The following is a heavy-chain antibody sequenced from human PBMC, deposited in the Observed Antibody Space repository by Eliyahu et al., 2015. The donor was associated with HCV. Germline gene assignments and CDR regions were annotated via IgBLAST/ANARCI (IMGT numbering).Heavy chain of an antibody. Sequence: EVQLVESGGGLVQPGRSLRLSCAASGFXFDDYGMHWVRQVPGKVLVWVSGISWNAGRIVYADSVKGRFTTSRDNAKKSLYLQMNSLRAEDTAFYYCVKARDSTGYSGFDYWGQGTLLTVSS. CDR3: VKARDSTGYSGFDY. J-gene: IGHJ4*02. CDR2: ISWNAGRI. CDR1: GFXFDDYG. V-gene: IGHV3-9*01. D-gene: IGHD3-22*01.